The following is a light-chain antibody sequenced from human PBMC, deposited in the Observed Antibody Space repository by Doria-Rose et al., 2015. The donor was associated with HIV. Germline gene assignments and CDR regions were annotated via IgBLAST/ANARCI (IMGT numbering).Light chain of an antibody. CDR1: QGIGRD. Sequence: TQSPATLSVSPGERATLSCRASQGIGRDLAWYQQKPGQAPRLLIYRSSIRATGIPPRFTVGWSGTEFTLTISSLQSEDFAVYFCQQYSQWPPYTFGQGTKLEVK. CDR2: RSS. J-gene: IGKJ2*01. V-gene: IGKV3-15*01. CDR3: QQYSQWPPYT.